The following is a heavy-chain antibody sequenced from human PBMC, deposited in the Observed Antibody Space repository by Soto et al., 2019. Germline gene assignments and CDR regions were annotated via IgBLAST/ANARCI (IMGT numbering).Heavy chain of an antibody. D-gene: IGHD6-19*01. CDR3: VRGTSAWRGMDY. CDR1: GFTFSTYC. V-gene: IGHV3-74*01. J-gene: IGHJ4*02. CDR2: ICRDGSGT. Sequence: LRLSCAVSGFTFSTYCMHWVRQAPETGLVWVSRICRDGSGTDYADSVKGRFTISRDDAKNSLYLQMNSLRVEDTAIYYCVRGTSAWRGMDYWGQGTLVTVSS.